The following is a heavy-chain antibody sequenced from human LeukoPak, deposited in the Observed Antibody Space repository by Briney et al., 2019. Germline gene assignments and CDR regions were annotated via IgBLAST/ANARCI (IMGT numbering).Heavy chain of an antibody. CDR2: IYYSGRT. J-gene: IGHJ6*02. V-gene: IGHV4-59*04. CDR3: ARSDSSSSVIVGSYYGMDV. D-gene: IGHD6-6*01. CDR1: GGSISSYY. Sequence: PSETLSLTCTVSGGSISSYYWVWIRQSPGMGLEWIGTIYYSGRTYYNPSLKSRIIIFVDTSKNQFSLQMSAVTAADTAVYYCARSDSSSSVIVGSYYGMDVWGQGTTVTVSS.